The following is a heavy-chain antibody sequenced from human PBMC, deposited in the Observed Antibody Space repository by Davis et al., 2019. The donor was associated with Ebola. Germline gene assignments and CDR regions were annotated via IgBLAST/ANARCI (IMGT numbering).Heavy chain of an antibody. D-gene: IGHD1-14*01. CDR1: GFIVSSKY. V-gene: IGHV3-66*02. CDR3: ARGGPYRWFFDL. J-gene: IGHJ2*01. CDR2: FSGIGDST. Sequence: GGSLRLSCAASGFIVSSKYMSWVRQAPGKGLEWVSTFSGIGDSTYYADSVKGRFTISRDNSKNTLSLQMNSLRTEDTGVYYCARGGPYRWFFDLWGRGTLVTVSS.